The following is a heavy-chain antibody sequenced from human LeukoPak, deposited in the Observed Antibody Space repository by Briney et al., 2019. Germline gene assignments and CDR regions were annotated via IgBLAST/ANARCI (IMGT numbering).Heavy chain of an antibody. V-gene: IGHV3-33*01. Sequence: PGRSLRLSCAASGFTFSSYGMHWVRQAPGKGLEWVAVIWYVGSNKYYADSVKGRFTISRDNSKNTLYLQMNSLRAEDTAVYYCARSGVLLWFGELSPPDYWGQGTLVTVSS. CDR1: GFTFSSYG. J-gene: IGHJ4*02. CDR3: ARSGVLLWFGELSPPDY. D-gene: IGHD3-10*01. CDR2: IWYVGSNK.